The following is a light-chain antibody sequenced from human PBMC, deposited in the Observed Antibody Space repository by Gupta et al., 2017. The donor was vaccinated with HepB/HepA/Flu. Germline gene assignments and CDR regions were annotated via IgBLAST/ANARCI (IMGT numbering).Light chain of an antibody. V-gene: IGKV1-5*03. Sequence: DIQMTPSPSLLSASVGDRVTITCRASQSISSWLAWYQQKPGKPPKLLIYTASSLESGVPSRFSGSGSGTEFTLTISSLQPDDFATYYCQQYNSYSRSFGHGTKLEIK. CDR2: TAS. CDR1: QSISSW. CDR3: QQYNSYSRS. J-gene: IGKJ2*04.